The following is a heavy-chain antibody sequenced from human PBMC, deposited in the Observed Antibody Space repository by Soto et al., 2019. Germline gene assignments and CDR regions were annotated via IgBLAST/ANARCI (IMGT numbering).Heavy chain of an antibody. J-gene: IGHJ2*01. CDR1: GFTFSSYA. Sequence: SLRLSCAASGFTFSSYAMSWVRQAPGKGLEWVSAISGSGSSTYYADSVKGRFTISRDNSKNTLYLQMNSLRAEDTAVYYCAKNANYYDSSGYSWYFDLWGRGTLVTVSS. D-gene: IGHD3-22*01. CDR3: AKNANYYDSSGYSWYFDL. CDR2: ISGSGSST. V-gene: IGHV3-23*01.